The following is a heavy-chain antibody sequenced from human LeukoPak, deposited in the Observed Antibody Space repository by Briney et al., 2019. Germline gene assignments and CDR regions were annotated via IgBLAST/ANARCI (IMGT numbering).Heavy chain of an antibody. D-gene: IGHD1-26*01. J-gene: IGHJ4*02. CDR3: ARSGSHSAGLIDY. CDR1: GYTFTSYY. Sequence: PGASVKVSCKASGYTFTSYYMHCVRQAPGQGLEWMGIINPSGGSTSYAQKFQGRVTITRDMSTSTVYMELSSMRSEDTAVYYCARSGSHSAGLIDYWGQGTLVTVSS. CDR2: INPSGGST. V-gene: IGHV1-46*01.